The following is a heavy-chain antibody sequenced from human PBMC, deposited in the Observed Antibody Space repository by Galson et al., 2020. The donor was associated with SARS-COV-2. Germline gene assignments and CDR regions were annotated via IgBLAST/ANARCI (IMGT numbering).Heavy chain of an antibody. D-gene: IGHD3-9*01. Sequence: ASVKVSCKASGYTFTSYDINWVRQATGQGLEWMGWMNPNSGNTGYAQKFQGRVTMTRNTSISTAYMELSSLRSEDTAVYYCARGRQVYFDWLLHYYYYGMDVWGQGTTVTVSS. CDR2: MNPNSGNT. CDR1: GYTFTSYD. V-gene: IGHV1-8*01. J-gene: IGHJ6*02. CDR3: ARGRQVYFDWLLHYYYYGMDV.